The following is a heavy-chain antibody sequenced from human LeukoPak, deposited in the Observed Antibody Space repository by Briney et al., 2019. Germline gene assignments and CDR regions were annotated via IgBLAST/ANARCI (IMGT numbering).Heavy chain of an antibody. CDR2: IYTDDSGT. J-gene: IGHJ4*02. Sequence: GGSLRLSCVASGFTFIGYWMNWVRQAPGKGLMWVSRIYTDDSGTSYAASVKGRFTISRDNAKNTLYLQMASLRGDDTAVYYCATGRSTLDYWGQGTLVSVSS. CDR3: ATGRSTLDY. V-gene: IGHV3-74*01. CDR1: GFTFIGYW. D-gene: IGHD2-2*01.